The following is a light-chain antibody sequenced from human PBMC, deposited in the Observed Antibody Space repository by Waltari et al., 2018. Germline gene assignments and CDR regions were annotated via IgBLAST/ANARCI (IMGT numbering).Light chain of an antibody. CDR2: GKN. V-gene: IGLV3-19*01. CDR3: NSRDSSGNPLYV. CDR1: SPRSYH. J-gene: IGLJ1*01. Sequence: SSELTQDPAVSVALGQTVRITCHGDSPRSYHASWYQQNPGQAPVLVIYGKNNRPSGIPDRFSGSSSGNTASLTITGAQAEDEADYYCNSRDSSGNPLYVFGTGTKVTVL.